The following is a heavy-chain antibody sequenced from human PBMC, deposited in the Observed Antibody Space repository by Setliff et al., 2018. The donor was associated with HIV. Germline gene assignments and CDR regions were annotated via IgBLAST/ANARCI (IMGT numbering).Heavy chain of an antibody. J-gene: IGHJ4*02. CDR3: ATYAGNGGGKGY. Sequence: PSETLSLTCTVSGGSISTYFWSWVRQPAGKGLEWIGQTYSSWSTKCKPSLKSRVTISVDTSKNQVSLTLSSVTAADTAMYYCATYAGNGGGKGYWGQGTLVTVSS. D-gene: IGHD2-21*01. CDR1: GGSISTYF. V-gene: IGHV4-4*09. CDR2: TYSSWST.